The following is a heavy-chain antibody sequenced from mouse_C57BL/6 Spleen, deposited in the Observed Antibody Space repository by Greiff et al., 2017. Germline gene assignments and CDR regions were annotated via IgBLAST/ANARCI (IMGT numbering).Heavy chain of an antibody. V-gene: IGHV3-6*01. CDR2: ISYDGSN. J-gene: IGHJ3*01. Sequence: EVKLEESGPGLVKPSQSLSLTCSVTGYSITSGYYWNWIRQFPGNKLEWMGYISYDGSNNYNPSLKNRISITRDTSKNQFFLKLNSVTTEDTATYYCARAGDYYGSSPAWFAYWGQGTLVTVSA. CDR3: ARAGDYYGSSPAWFAY. D-gene: IGHD1-1*01. CDR1: GYSITSGYY.